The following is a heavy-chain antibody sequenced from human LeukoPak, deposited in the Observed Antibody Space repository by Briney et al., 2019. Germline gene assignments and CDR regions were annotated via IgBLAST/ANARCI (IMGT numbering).Heavy chain of an antibody. CDR3: ARVGYYDSSGYLQH. CDR2: INPNSGGT. D-gene: IGHD3-22*01. Sequence: ASVKVSCKASGYTFTSYYMHWVRQAPGQGLEWMGRINPNSGGTNYAQKFQGRVTMTRDTSISTAYMELGRLRSDDTAVYYCARVGYYDSSGYLQHWGQGTLVTVSS. CDR1: GYTFTSYY. J-gene: IGHJ1*01. V-gene: IGHV1-2*06.